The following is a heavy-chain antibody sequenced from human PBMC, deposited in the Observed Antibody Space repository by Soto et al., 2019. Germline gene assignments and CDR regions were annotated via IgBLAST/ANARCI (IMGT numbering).Heavy chain of an antibody. CDR3: ASTVS. D-gene: IGHD4-17*01. Sequence: VGSLRLSGAASGFIFSSYGMHWVRQAPGKGLEWVGVIWYDGSNKYYGDSVKGRFTISRDNSKNTLYLQMNSLRVEDTAVYYCASTVSWGQGTLVTVSS. CDR1: GFIFSSYG. V-gene: IGHV3-33*03. CDR2: IWYDGSNK. J-gene: IGHJ4*02.